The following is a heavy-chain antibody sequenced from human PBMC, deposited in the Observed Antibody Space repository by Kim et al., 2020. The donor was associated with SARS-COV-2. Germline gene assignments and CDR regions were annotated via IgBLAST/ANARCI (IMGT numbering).Heavy chain of an antibody. J-gene: IGHJ6*02. CDR3: ARDGDGGSVLRYFDWPKGRYYYYGMDV. D-gene: IGHD3-9*01. CDR1: GFTFSSYS. Sequence: GGSLRLSCAASGFTFSSYSMNWVRQAPGKGLEWVSSISSSSSYIYYADSVNGRFTISRDNAKNSLYLQMNSLRAEDTAVYYCARDGDGGSVLRYFDWPKGRYYYYGMDVWGQGTTVTVSS. V-gene: IGHV3-21*01. CDR2: ISSSSSYI.